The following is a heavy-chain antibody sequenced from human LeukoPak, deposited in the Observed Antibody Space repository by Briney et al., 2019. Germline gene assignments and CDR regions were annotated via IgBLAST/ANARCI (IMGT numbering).Heavy chain of an antibody. Sequence: GGSLRLSCAASGFTFSSYAMSWVREAPGKGLEWVSAISGSGGSTYYADSVKGRFTISRDNSKNTLYLQMNSLRAEDTAVYYCAKEPYSGSSYYYYYMDVWGKGTTVTVSS. CDR3: AKEPYSGSSYYYYYMDV. J-gene: IGHJ6*03. CDR1: GFTFSSYA. CDR2: ISGSGGST. D-gene: IGHD1-26*01. V-gene: IGHV3-23*01.